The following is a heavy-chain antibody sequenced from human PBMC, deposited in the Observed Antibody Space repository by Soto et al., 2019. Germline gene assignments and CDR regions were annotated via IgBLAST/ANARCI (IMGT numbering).Heavy chain of an antibody. V-gene: IGHV3-23*01. CDR2: ISGSGGST. J-gene: IGHJ4*02. Sequence: GGSLRLSCAASGFTFSSYAMSWVRQAPGKGLEWVSAISGSGGSTYYADSVKGRFTISRDNSKNTLYLQMNSLRAEDTAVYYCAKRRSLYSSSSALFDYWGQGTLVTVSS. CDR1: GFTFSSYA. CDR3: AKRRSLYSSSSALFDY. D-gene: IGHD6-6*01.